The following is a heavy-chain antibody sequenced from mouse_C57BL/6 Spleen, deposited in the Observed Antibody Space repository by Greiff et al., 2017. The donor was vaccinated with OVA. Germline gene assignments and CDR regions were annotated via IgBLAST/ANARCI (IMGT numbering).Heavy chain of an antibody. CDR1: GYTFTSYW. CDR3: ARRGTTVVEGDY. J-gene: IGHJ2*01. Sequence: VQLQQPGAELVKPGASVKLSCKASGYTFTSYWMQWVKQRPGQGLEWIGEIDPSDSYTNYNQKFKGKATLTVDTSSSTAYMQLSSLTSEDSAVYYCARRGTTVVEGDYWGQGTTLTVSS. CDR2: IDPSDSYT. V-gene: IGHV1-50*01. D-gene: IGHD1-1*01.